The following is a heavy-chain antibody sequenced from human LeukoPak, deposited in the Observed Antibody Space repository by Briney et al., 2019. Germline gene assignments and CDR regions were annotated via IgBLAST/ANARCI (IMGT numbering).Heavy chain of an antibody. CDR1: GGSISSYY. CDR3: AREGPPDAFDI. CDR2: IYYSGST. Sequence: SETLSLTCTISGGSISSYYWSWIRQPPGKGLEWIGYIYYSGSTNYNPSLKSRVTISVDTSKNQFSLKLSSVTAADTAVYYCAREGPPDAFDIWGQGTMVTVPS. J-gene: IGHJ3*02. V-gene: IGHV4-59*01.